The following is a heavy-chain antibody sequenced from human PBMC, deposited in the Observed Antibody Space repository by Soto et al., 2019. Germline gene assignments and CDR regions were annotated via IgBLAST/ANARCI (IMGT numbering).Heavy chain of an antibody. CDR3: ARGTLSGYYPYWYYGMDV. Sequence: SVKVSCKASGGTFSSYAISWVRQAPGQGLEWMGGIIPIFGTANYAQKFQGRVTITADESTSTAYMELSSLRSEDTAVYYCARGTLSGYYPYWYYGMDVWGQGTTVTVSS. CDR1: GGTFSSYA. J-gene: IGHJ6*02. V-gene: IGHV1-69*13. D-gene: IGHD3-22*01. CDR2: IIPIFGTA.